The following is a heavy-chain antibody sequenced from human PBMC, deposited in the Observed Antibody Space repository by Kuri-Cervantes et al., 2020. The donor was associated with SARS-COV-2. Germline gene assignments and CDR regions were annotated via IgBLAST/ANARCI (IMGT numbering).Heavy chain of an antibody. V-gene: IGHV1-2*02. CDR3: ARCPPLAVVTVYYYYYMDV. J-gene: IGHJ6*03. Sequence: ASVKVSCKASGGTFTGYYMHWVRQAPGQGLEWMGWINPNSGGTNYAQKFQGRVTMTTDTSTSTAYMELRSLRSDDTAVYYCARCPPLAVVTVYYYYYMDVWGKGTTVTVSS. D-gene: IGHD4-23*01. CDR2: INPNSGGT. CDR1: GGTFTGYY.